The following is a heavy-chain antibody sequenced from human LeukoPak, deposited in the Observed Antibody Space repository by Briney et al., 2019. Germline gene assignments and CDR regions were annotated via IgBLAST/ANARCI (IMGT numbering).Heavy chain of an antibody. D-gene: IGHD2-15*01. V-gene: IGHV3-23*01. J-gene: IGHJ4*02. Sequence: PGGSLRLSCEVSGFTFSNYAMSWVRQAPGRGLEWVSVISGSGGDTYHADSVKGRFTISRDNSKNTLYLQMNYLRAEDTAIYFCAKIAGKYCSGGSCEVDYWGQGTLATVSS. CDR2: ISGSGGDT. CDR1: GFTFSNYA. CDR3: AKIAGKYCSGGSCEVDY.